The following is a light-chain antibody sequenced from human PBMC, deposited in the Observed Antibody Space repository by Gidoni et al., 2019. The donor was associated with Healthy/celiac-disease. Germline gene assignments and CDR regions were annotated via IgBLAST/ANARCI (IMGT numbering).Light chain of an antibody. Sequence: IKMTQSPSSPSASVGDGVTITCKASQDISTFLNWYQQKPGKAPKLLIYDASNLETGVLSRCSGSGSGSDFTFTIRSLQPEAMATYYCYHYDNLPLTFGGGTKVEIK. CDR1: QDISTF. CDR3: YHYDNLPLT. CDR2: DAS. J-gene: IGKJ4*01. V-gene: IGKV1-33*01.